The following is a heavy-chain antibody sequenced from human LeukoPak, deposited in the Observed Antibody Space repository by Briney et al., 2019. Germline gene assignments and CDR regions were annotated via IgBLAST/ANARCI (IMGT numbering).Heavy chain of an antibody. CDR1: GYTFSSYY. V-gene: IGHV1-46*01. D-gene: IGHD5-18*01. Sequence: GASVKVSCKASGYTFSSYYMHWVRQAPGQGLEWMGIINPSGGSTSYAQKFQGRVTMTRDTSTSTVYMELSSLRSEDTAVYYCARGPSYGYVGLTYYFDYWGQGTLVTVSS. CDR3: ARGPSYGYVGLTYYFDY. J-gene: IGHJ4*02. CDR2: INPSGGST.